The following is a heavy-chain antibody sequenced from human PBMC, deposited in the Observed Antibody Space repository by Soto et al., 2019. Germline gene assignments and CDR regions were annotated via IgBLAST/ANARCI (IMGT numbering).Heavy chain of an antibody. CDR3: ARDGRLEYYYYGMDV. J-gene: IGHJ6*02. Sequence: GGSLRLSCAASGFTFSSYSMNWVRQAPGKGLEWVSSISSSSSYIYYADSVKGRFTISRDNAKNSLYLQMNSLRAEDTAVYYCARDGRLEYYYYGMDVWGQGTTVTVSS. CDR2: ISSSSSYI. V-gene: IGHV3-21*01. D-gene: IGHD3-3*01. CDR1: GFTFSSYS.